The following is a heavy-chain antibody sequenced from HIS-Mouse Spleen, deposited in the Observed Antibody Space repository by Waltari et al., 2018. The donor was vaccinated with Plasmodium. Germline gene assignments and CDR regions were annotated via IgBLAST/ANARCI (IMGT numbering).Heavy chain of an antibody. Sequence: QVQLVQSGAAVKKPGASVKVSCKASGYTFTGYYMHWVRQATGQGLEWMGWINPNSGGTNYAQKFQGRVTMTRDTSISTAYMELSRLRSDDTAVYYCARVLGYKAAAGTFVEYFQHWGQGTLVTVSS. J-gene: IGHJ1*01. CDR2: INPNSGGT. V-gene: IGHV1-2*02. CDR1: GYTFTGYY. D-gene: IGHD6-13*01. CDR3: ARVLGYKAAAGTFVEYFQH.